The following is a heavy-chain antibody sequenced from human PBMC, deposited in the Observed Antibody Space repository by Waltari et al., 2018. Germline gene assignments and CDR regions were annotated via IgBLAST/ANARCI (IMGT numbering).Heavy chain of an antibody. J-gene: IGHJ4*02. CDR3: ASGRSGSYDY. CDR2: IIPILGIA. Sequence: QVQLVQSGAEVKKPGSSVKVSCKASGGTFSSYTISWVRQAPGQGLEWMGRIIPILGIANDAQKFQGRVRITADKSTSTAYMELSSLRSEDTAVYYWASGRSGSYDYWGQGTLVTVSS. CDR1: GGTFSSYT. V-gene: IGHV1-69*02. D-gene: IGHD1-26*01.